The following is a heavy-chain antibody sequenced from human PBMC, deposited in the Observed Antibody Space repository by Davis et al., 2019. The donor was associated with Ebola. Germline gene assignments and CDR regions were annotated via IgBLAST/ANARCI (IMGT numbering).Heavy chain of an antibody. Sequence: AASVKVSCKASGYTFTRYAMNWVRQAPGQGLEWMGWINTNTGNPTYAQGFTGRFVFSLDTSVSTAYLQISSLKAEDTAVYYCASRWGYYYYNNMDVWGQGTTVTVSS. CDR2: INTNTGNP. J-gene: IGHJ6*02. D-gene: IGHD3-16*01. V-gene: IGHV7-4-1*02. CDR1: GYTFTRYA. CDR3: ASRWGYYYYNNMDV.